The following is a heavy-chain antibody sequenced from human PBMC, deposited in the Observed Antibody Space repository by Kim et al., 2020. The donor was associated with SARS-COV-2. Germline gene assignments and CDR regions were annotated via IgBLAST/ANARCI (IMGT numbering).Heavy chain of an antibody. D-gene: IGHD1-26*01. V-gene: IGHV3-33*06. CDR3: AKDSGSYYDYAFDI. Sequence: AASVKGRFTISRDNYKSTLYLKMNRLRAEDTAVYYCAKDSGSYYDYAFDIWGQGTMVTVSS. J-gene: IGHJ3*02.